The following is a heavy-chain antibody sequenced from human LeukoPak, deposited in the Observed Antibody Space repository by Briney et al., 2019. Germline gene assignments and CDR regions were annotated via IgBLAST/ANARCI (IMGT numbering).Heavy chain of an antibody. D-gene: IGHD3-22*01. Sequence: SETLSLTCTVSGGSISSYYWGWIRQPPGKGLEWIGYIYYSGSTNYNPSLKSRVTISVDTSKNQFSLKLSSVTAADTAVYYCARAITYYYDSSGYGMDVWGQGTTVTVSS. CDR1: GGSISSYY. V-gene: IGHV4-59*01. CDR3: ARAITYYYDSSGYGMDV. J-gene: IGHJ6*02. CDR2: IYYSGST.